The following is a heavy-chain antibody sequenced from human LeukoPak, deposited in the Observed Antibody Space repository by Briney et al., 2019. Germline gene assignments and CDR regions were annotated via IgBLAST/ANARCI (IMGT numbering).Heavy chain of an antibody. CDR2: INANSGDT. Sequence: ASVKVSCKASGYTFTGYYMHWVRQAPGQGLGWMGWINANSGDTNYVQKFQGRVTMTRDTSISTAYMELSRLRSDDTAVYYCARDDITIFGVVSFDYWGQGTLVTVSS. CDR3: ARDDITIFGVVSFDY. CDR1: GYTFTGYY. V-gene: IGHV1-2*02. D-gene: IGHD3-3*01. J-gene: IGHJ4*02.